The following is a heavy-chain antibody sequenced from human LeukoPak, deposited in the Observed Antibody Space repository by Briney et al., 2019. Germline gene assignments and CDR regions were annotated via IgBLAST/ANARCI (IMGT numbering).Heavy chain of an antibody. CDR3: ARFIYCSGGRCYYFGMDV. J-gene: IGHJ6*02. V-gene: IGHV3-21*04. CDR1: GFTFSSYS. CDR2: ISSSSSYI. Sequence: GGSLRLSCAASGFTFSSYSMNWVRQAPGKGLEWVSSISSSSSYIYYADSVKGRFTISRDNAKNSLYLQMNSLRAEDTAVYYCARFIYCSGGRCYYFGMDVWGQGATVTVSS. D-gene: IGHD2-15*01.